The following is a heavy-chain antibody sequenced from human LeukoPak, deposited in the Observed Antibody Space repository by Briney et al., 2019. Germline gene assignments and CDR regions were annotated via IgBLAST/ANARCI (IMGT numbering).Heavy chain of an antibody. V-gene: IGHV4-39*01. CDR1: GFTFSSYS. J-gene: IGHJ4*02. CDR2: IYYSGST. Sequence: GSLRLSCAASGFTFSSYSMDWVRQAPGKGLEWIGSIYYSGSTYYNPSLKSRVTISVDTSKNQFSLKLSSVTAADTAVYYCARGKVGGSYWTAFDYWGQGTLVTVSS. D-gene: IGHD1-26*01. CDR3: ARGKVGGSYWTAFDY.